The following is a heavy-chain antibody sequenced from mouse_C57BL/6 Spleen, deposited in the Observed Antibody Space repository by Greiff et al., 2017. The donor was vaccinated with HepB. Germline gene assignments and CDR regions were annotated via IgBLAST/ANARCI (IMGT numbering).Heavy chain of an antibody. Sequence: VQVVESGPGLVAPSQSLSITCTVSGFSLTSYGVDWVRQSPGKGLEWLGVIWGVGSTNYNSALKSRLSISKDNSKSQVFLKMNSLQTDDTAMYYCARLSGSYAMDYWGQGTSVTVSS. V-gene: IGHV2-6*01. CDR1: GFSLTSYG. D-gene: IGHD1-2*01. J-gene: IGHJ4*01. CDR3: ARLSGSYAMDY. CDR2: IWGVGST.